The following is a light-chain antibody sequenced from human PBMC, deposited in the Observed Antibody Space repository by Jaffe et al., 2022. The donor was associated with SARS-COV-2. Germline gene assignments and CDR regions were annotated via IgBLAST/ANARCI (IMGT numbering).Light chain of an antibody. CDR1: QDISNY. J-gene: IGKJ3*01. V-gene: IGKV1-33*01. Sequence: DIQMTQSPSSLSASVGDRVTITCQASQDISNYLNWYQQKPGKAPKLLIYDASNLETGVPSRFSGSGSGTDFTFTISSLQPEDIATYYCQQYDNLPPGFGPDVPFTFGPGTKVDIK. CDR3: QQYDNLPPGFGPDVPFT. CDR2: DAS.